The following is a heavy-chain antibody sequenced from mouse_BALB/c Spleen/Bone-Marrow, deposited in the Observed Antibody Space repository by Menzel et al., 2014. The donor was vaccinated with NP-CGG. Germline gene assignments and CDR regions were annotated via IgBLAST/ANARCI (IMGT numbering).Heavy chain of an antibody. J-gene: IGHJ2*01. CDR3: VRGNYGNYVDYFDF. CDR1: GFTFSNYG. D-gene: IGHD2-1*01. CDR2: INSNGGST. V-gene: IGHV5-6-3*01. Sequence: VKLVESGGGLVQPGGSLKLSCAASGFTFSNYGMSWVRQTPDKRLELVATINSNGGSTYYPDSVKGRFTISRDTAKNXLYLQMSSLKSEETAMYYCVRGNYGNYVDYFDFWGQGTTLTVSS.